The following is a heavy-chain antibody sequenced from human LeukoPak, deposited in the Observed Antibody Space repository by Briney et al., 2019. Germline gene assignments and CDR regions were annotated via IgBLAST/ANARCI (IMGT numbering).Heavy chain of an antibody. CDR1: GGSISSGSYY. CDR3: ASGVRYIEMATIGGDFDY. V-gene: IGHV4-61*02. Sequence: PSETLSLTCTVSGGSISSGSYYWSWIRQPAGKGLEWIGRIYASGSTNYNSSLKSRVTISVDMSKNQFSLKLSSVTAADTAVYYCASGVRYIEMATIGGDFDYWGQGTLVTVSS. D-gene: IGHD5-24*01. CDR2: IYASGST. J-gene: IGHJ4*02.